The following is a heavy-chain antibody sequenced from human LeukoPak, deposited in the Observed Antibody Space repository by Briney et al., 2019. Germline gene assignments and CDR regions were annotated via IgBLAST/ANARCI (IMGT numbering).Heavy chain of an antibody. CDR3: ARGVGTTISYYHYYIDV. CDR1: GYTFTTYG. J-gene: IGHJ6*03. V-gene: IGHV1-18*01. Sequence: GASVKVSCKASGYTFTTYGISWVRQAPGHGLEWMGWISTFNGHTNYAQSRQDRVTMTTDTSTCTVYMELSSLRSEDTAVYYCARGVGTTISYYHYYIDVWGKGTTVTVSS. CDR2: ISTFNGHT. D-gene: IGHD1-26*01.